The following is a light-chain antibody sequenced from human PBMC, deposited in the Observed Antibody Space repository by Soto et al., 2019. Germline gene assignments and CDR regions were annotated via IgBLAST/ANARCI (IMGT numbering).Light chain of an antibody. Sequence: DIQMTQSPSSLSASVGDRVTITCRASQSISTYLNWYQQKPGKAPKVLIYAASSLQTGVPSRFSGSGSGTDFTLTISSLQPEDFATYYCQQSYNTPRTFGQGTKV. J-gene: IGKJ1*01. CDR3: QQSYNTPRT. CDR1: QSISTY. CDR2: AAS. V-gene: IGKV1-39*01.